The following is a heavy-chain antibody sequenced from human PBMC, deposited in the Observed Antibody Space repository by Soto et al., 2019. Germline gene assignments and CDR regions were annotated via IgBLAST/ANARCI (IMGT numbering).Heavy chain of an antibody. J-gene: IGHJ6*02. CDR1: GDSVSSNSAA. D-gene: IGHD6-13*01. CDR3: ARAEQQLVPGYYGMDV. V-gene: IGHV6-1*01. Sequence: PSQTHSLTCAISGDSVSSNSAAWNWIRQSPSRGLEWLGRTYYRSKWYNDYAVSVKSRITINPDTSKNQFSLQLNSVTPEDTAVYYCARAEQQLVPGYYGMDVWGQGTTVTVSS. CDR2: TYYRSKWYN.